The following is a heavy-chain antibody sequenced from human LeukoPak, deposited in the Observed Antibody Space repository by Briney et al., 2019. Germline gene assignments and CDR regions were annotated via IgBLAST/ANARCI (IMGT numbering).Heavy chain of an antibody. J-gene: IGHJ4*02. V-gene: IGHV4-30-4*08. CDR1: GGSISSGDYY. CDR2: IYYSGST. D-gene: IGHD3-10*01. Sequence: PSQTLSLTCTVSGGSISSGDYYWSWIRQPPGKGLEWIGYIYYSGSTYYNPSLKSRVTISVDTSKNQFSLILSSVTAADTAVYYCARSELLWFGGVNSGFDYWGQGTLVTVSS. CDR3: ARSELLWFGGVNSGFDY.